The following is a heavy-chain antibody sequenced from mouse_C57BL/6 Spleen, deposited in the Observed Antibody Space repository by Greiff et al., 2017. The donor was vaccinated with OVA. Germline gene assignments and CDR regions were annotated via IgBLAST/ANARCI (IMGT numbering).Heavy chain of an antibody. Sequence: EVKLLESGPGLVKPSQSLSLTCSVTGYSITSGYYWNWIRQFPGNKLEWMGYISYDGSNNYNPSLKNRISITRDTSKNQFFLKLNSVTTEDTATYYCARASYYYGSSYVYFDYWGQGTTLTVSS. CDR1: GYSITSGYY. V-gene: IGHV3-6*01. CDR2: ISYDGSN. J-gene: IGHJ2*01. CDR3: ARASYYYGSSYVYFDY. D-gene: IGHD1-1*01.